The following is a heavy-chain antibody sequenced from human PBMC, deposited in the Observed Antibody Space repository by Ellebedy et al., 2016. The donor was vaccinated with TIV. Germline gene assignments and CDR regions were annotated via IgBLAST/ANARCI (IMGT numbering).Heavy chain of an antibody. Sequence: SETLSLTXTVSGGSISSYYWSWIRQPPGKGLEWIGYIYYSGSTNYNPSLKSRVTISVDTSKNQFSLKLSSVTAADTAVYYCAREIYGSGTGVVGMDVWGQGTTVTVSS. CDR2: IYYSGST. D-gene: IGHD3-10*01. V-gene: IGHV4-59*01. CDR3: AREIYGSGTGVVGMDV. J-gene: IGHJ6*02. CDR1: GGSISSYY.